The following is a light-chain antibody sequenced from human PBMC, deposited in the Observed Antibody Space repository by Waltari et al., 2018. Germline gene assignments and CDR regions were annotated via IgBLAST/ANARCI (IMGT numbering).Light chain of an antibody. V-gene: IGKV3-20*01. CDR2: AAS. CDR1: QSVSSSY. J-gene: IGKJ1*01. Sequence: IVLTQSPGTLSLSPGARATLACRASQSVSSSYLGWYQQKPGQAPRRLSYAASSRATGIPDRVSGSGSGTDFTLTISRLEPEDFAVYYCQQYGSSPRTFGQGTKVEIK. CDR3: QQYGSSPRT.